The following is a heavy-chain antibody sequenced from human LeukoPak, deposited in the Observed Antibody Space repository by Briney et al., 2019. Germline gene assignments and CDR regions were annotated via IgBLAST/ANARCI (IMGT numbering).Heavy chain of an antibody. D-gene: IGHD2-21*02. CDR3: ARSYCGGDCYLPFDY. V-gene: IGHV1-69*04. CDR1: GGTFSSYA. CDR2: IIPIFGIA. J-gene: IGHJ4*02. Sequence: SVKVSCKASGGTFSSYAISWVRQAPGQGLEWMGRIIPIFGIANYAQKFQGRVTITADKSTSTAYMELSSLRSEDTAVYYCARSYCGGDCYLPFDYWGQGTLVTVSS.